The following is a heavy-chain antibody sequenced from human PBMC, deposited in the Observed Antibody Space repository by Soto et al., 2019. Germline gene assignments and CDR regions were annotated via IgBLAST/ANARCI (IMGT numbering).Heavy chain of an antibody. Sequence: QLQLQESGPGLVKPSQTLSLTGAVSGASISRVGSAWSWIRQAPGTGLAWIGYIYHNGITKYNPSLKSRVTISVDKTQNQFSLSLNFVTAADTAVYYCARGLAVRGSYGLDVWGQGTTVTVSS. CDR2: IYHNGIT. CDR3: ARGLAVRGSYGLDV. D-gene: IGHD3-10*01. J-gene: IGHJ6*02. V-gene: IGHV4-30-2*01. CDR1: GASISRVGSA.